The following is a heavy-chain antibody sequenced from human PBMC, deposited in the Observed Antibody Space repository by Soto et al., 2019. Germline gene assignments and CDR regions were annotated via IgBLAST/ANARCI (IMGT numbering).Heavy chain of an antibody. D-gene: IGHD1-26*01. Sequence: PSETLSLTCTVSGGTISSGGYYWSWLGQHTGQGLEGIGYIYYSGRPYYNPSLKSRVTISVDTSKIQFSLKLNSVTAADTAVYYCARARWELRDAFDIWGQGTMVTVSS. CDR3: ARARWELRDAFDI. V-gene: IGHV4-31*03. J-gene: IGHJ3*02. CDR1: GGTISSGGYY. CDR2: IYYSGRP.